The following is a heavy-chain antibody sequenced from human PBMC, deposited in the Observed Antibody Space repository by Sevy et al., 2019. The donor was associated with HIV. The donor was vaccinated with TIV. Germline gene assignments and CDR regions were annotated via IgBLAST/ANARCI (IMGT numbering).Heavy chain of an antibody. Sequence: GGSLRLSCAASGFTFSKYSMSWVRQPPGKGLEWVSTLSFGCGEINYADSVKGRFTNSRDNSKSSVYLQMNNLRPEDTAVYYCARERCTTPHDYWGQGTLVTVSS. D-gene: IGHD2-8*01. J-gene: IGHJ4*02. CDR3: ARERCTTPHDY. CDR2: LSFGCGEI. V-gene: IGHV3-23*01. CDR1: GFTFSKYS.